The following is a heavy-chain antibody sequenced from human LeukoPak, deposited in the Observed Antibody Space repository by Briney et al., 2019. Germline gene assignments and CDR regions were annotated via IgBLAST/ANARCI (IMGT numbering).Heavy chain of an antibody. Sequence: ASVKVSCKASGYSFIGYYMHWVRQAPGQGFEWMGWINPNSGGTNYAQKFQGRVTMTRDTSISTAYMELSRLRSDDTAVYYCARVSAYYDILTGLDYWGQGTLVTVSS. J-gene: IGHJ4*02. CDR1: GYSFIGYY. D-gene: IGHD3-9*01. CDR2: INPNSGGT. CDR3: ARVSAYYDILTGLDY. V-gene: IGHV1-2*02.